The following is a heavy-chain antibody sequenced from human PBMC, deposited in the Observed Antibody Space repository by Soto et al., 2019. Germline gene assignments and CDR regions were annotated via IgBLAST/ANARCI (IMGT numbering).Heavy chain of an antibody. D-gene: IGHD5-18*01. CDR3: ASVNTAMVYFDY. CDR2: IYHSGST. CDR1: GGDISSSNW. V-gene: IGHV4-4*02. J-gene: IGHJ4*02. Sequence: SETLSLTCAVSGGDISSSNWWSWVRKPPGKGLEWIGEIYHSGSTNYNPSLKSRVTISVDKSKNQFSLKLSSVTAADTAVYYCASVNTAMVYFDYWGQGTLVTVSS.